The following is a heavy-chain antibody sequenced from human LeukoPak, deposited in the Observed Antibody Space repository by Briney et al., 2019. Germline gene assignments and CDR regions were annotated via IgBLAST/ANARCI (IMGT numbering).Heavy chain of an antibody. CDR3: ARGQLRLGN. J-gene: IGHJ4*02. V-gene: IGHV4-34*01. Sequence: SETLSLTCAVYGGSFSGYYWSWIRQPPGKGLEWIGEINHSGSTDYNPSLKSRVTISVDTSKNQFSLKLTSVTAADTAVYYCARGQLRLGNWGQGTQVTVSS. CDR2: INHSGST. D-gene: IGHD1-1*01. CDR1: GGSFSGYY.